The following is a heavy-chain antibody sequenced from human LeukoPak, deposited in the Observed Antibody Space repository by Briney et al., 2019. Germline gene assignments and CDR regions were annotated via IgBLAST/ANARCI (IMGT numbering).Heavy chain of an antibody. J-gene: IGHJ4*02. V-gene: IGHV5-51*01. CDR3: ARHVAQYGTVFPFDY. D-gene: IGHD3-10*01. Sequence: GESLKISCKGFGYDFTTYWIGWVRQLPGKGLEWMGVIYPDDSDTRYNPSIQGQVTISADKSTTTIYLQWGSLKASDTAMYFCARHVAQYGTVFPFDYWGQGTLVTVSS. CDR2: IYPDDSDT. CDR1: GYDFTTYW.